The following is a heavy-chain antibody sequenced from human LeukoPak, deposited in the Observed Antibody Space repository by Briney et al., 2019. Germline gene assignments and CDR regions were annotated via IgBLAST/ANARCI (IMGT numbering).Heavy chain of an antibody. CDR3: ARGRVTMVRGVIMYYFDY. J-gene: IGHJ4*02. Sequence: ASVKVSCKASGYTFTSYDINWVRQAPGQGLEWMGWMNPNSGNTGYAQKFQGRVTMTRNTSISTAYMELSSLRSEDTAVYYCARGRVTMVRGVIMYYFDYWGQGTLVTVSS. V-gene: IGHV1-8*01. CDR1: GYTFTSYD. D-gene: IGHD3-10*01. CDR2: MNPNSGNT.